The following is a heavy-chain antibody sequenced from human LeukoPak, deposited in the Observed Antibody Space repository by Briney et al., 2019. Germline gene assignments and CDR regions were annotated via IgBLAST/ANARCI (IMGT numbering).Heavy chain of an antibody. J-gene: IGHJ5*02. V-gene: IGHV4-34*01. CDR2: INHSGST. CDR3: ARGSTVRGVINPIWFDP. D-gene: IGHD3-10*01. CDR1: GGSFSGYY. Sequence: SETLSLTCAVYGGSFSGYYWSWIRQPPGKGLEWIGEINHSGSTNYNPSLKSRVTISVDTSKNQFSLKLSSVTAADTAVYYCARGSTVRGVINPIWFDPWGQGTLVTVSS.